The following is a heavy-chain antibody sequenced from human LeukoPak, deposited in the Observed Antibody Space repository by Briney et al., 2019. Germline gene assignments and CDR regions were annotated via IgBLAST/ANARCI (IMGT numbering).Heavy chain of an antibody. J-gene: IGHJ5*02. CDR2: ISGSGSIT. CDR3: AKDIECSSTNCNRDWFDP. Sequence: GGSLRLSCADSGFIFSSYAMTWVRQAPGKGLEWVSVISGSGSITFYADSVKGRFTISRDNSKNMLYLQMNSLRAEDTALYYCAKDIECSSTNCNRDWFDPWGQGTRVTVSS. CDR1: GFIFSSYA. V-gene: IGHV3-23*01. D-gene: IGHD2-2*02.